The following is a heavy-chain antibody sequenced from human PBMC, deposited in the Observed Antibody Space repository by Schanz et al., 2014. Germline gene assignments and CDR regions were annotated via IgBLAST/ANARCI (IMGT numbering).Heavy chain of an antibody. J-gene: IGHJ4*03. Sequence: EVQLVESGGGLVQPGRSLRLSCAASGFTFDNYAMHWVRQAPGKGLEWVSSISSSSSTISYADSVKGRFTISRDNAKNSLYLQMNSLRDEDTAVYYCAGGGASRIDYWGQGTLVTVSS. V-gene: IGHV3-48*02. CDR1: GFTFDNYA. CDR2: ISSSSSTI. D-gene: IGHD1-26*01. CDR3: AGGGASRIDY.